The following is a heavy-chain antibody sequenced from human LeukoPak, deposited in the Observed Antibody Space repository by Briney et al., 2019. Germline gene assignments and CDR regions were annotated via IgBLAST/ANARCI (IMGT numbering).Heavy chain of an antibody. CDR3: AEHDSSGIFDY. V-gene: IGHV3-30*03. J-gene: IGHJ4*02. CDR2: ISYDGSNK. D-gene: IGHD3-22*01. CDR1: GFTFSSYG. Sequence: QAGGSLRLSCAASGFTFSSYGMHWVRQAPGKGLEWVAVISYDGSNKYYADSVKGRFTISRDNSKNTLYLQMNSLRAEDTAVYYCAEHDSSGIFDYWGQGTLVTVSS.